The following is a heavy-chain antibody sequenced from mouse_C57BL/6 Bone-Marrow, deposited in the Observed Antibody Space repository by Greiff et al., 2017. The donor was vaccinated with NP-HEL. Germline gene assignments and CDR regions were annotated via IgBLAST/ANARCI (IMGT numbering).Heavy chain of an antibody. CDR1: GFTFSSYA. CDR2: ISDGGSYT. J-gene: IGHJ3*01. V-gene: IGHV5-4*01. Sequence: EVKVVESGGGLVKPGGSLKLSCAASGFTFSSYAMSWVRQTPEKRLEWVATISDGGSYTYYPDNVKGRFTISRDNAKNNLYLQMSHLKSEDTAMYYCARDGGGPWFAYWGQGTLVTVSA. D-gene: IGHD1-1*02. CDR3: ARDGGGPWFAY.